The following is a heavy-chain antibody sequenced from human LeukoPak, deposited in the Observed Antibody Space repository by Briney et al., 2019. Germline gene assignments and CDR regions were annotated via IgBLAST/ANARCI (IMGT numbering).Heavy chain of an antibody. Sequence: GESLKISCKCSGYSLTSYWIGWVRQMPGKGLGGVGVCLPGDSDTRYSPSFQGQVTISTDKSISTAYLQWSSLKASDTAMYYCARRDITMVRGVINNAFDSWGQGTMVTVSS. V-gene: IGHV5-51*01. CDR3: ARRDITMVRGVINNAFDS. D-gene: IGHD3-10*01. CDR1: GYSLTSYW. J-gene: IGHJ3*02. CDR2: CLPGDSDT.